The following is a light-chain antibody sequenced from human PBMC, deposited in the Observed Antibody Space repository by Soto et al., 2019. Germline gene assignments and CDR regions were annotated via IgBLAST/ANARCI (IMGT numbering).Light chain of an antibody. V-gene: IGKV3-20*01. J-gene: IGKJ2*01. CDR1: QSVSNNY. CDR3: QEYGTQPPYT. Sequence: EVVLTQSPGTLSLSPGERATLSCKASQSVSNNYLAWYQQKPGQGPRLRIFGSSDRATGIPDRFSGSGSGTDSTLTFSTLETEDFGVSHCQEYGTQPPYTLGQGTKLAIK. CDR2: GSS.